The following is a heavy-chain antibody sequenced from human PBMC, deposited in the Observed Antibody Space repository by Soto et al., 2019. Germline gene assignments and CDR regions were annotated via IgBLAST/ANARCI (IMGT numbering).Heavy chain of an antibody. CDR3: AKDGAAGSVLDV. CDR2: IIPILGIA. J-gene: IGHJ6*02. V-gene: IGHV1-69*04. D-gene: IGHD6-13*01. Sequence: ASVKVSCKASGGTFSSYTISWVRQAPGQGLEWMGRIIPILGIANYAQKFQGRVTITADKSTSTAYMELSSLRSEDTAVYYCAKDGAAGSVLDVWGQGTTVTVSS. CDR1: GGTFSSYT.